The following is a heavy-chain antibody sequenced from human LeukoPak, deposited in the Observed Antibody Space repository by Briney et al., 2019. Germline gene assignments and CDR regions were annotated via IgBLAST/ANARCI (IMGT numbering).Heavy chain of an antibody. J-gene: IGHJ4*02. CDR1: GGSISSGGYY. Sequence: SQTLSLTCTVSGGSISSGGYYWSWIRQHPGKGLEWIGYIYYSGSTYYNSSLKSRVTISEDTSKNQFSLKLSSVTAADTAVYYCAANVEMATILFDYWGQGTLVTVSS. CDR3: AANVEMATILFDY. CDR2: IYYSGST. D-gene: IGHD5-24*01. V-gene: IGHV4-31*03.